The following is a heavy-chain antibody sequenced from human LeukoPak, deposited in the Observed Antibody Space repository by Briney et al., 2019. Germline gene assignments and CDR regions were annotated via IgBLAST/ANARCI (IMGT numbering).Heavy chain of an antibody. V-gene: IGHV3-23*01. CDR2: ISGSGGST. D-gene: IGHD3-22*01. CDR1: GFTFTSFG. CDR3: AKDIDYDRGGRFDY. J-gene: IGHJ4*02. Sequence: GGSLRLSCAASGFTFTSFGMSWVRQAPGKGLEWVSTISGSGGSTYYADSVKGRFTISRDNAKNSLYLQMNSLRAEDTALYYCAKDIDYDRGGRFDYWGQGTLVTVSS.